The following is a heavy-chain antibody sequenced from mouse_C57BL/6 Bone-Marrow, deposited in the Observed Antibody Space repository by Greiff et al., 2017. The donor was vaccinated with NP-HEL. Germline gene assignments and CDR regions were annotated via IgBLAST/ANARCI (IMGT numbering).Heavy chain of an antibody. Sequence: QVQLKESGAELARPGASVKLSCKASGYTFTSYGISWVKQRTGQGLEWIGEIYPRSGNTYYNEKFKGKATLTADKSSSTAYMELRSLTSEDSAVYFCAVYYGIVNRYFDVWGTGTTVTVSS. V-gene: IGHV1-81*01. J-gene: IGHJ1*03. CDR2: IYPRSGNT. D-gene: IGHD2-1*01. CDR1: GYTFTSYG. CDR3: AVYYGIVNRYFDV.